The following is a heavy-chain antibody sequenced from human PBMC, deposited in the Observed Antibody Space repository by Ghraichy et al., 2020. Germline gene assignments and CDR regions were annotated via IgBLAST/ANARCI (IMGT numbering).Heavy chain of an antibody. Sequence: SVKVSCKASGGTFSSYAISWVRQAPGQGLEWMGGIIPIFGTANYAQKFQGRVTITADESTSTAYMELSSLRSEDTAVYYCASPLARSIAAADPIRDYYYYYYMDVWGKGTTVTVSS. D-gene: IGHD6-13*01. J-gene: IGHJ6*03. CDR2: IIPIFGTA. CDR1: GGTFSSYA. V-gene: IGHV1-69*13. CDR3: ASPLARSIAAADPIRDYYYYYYMDV.